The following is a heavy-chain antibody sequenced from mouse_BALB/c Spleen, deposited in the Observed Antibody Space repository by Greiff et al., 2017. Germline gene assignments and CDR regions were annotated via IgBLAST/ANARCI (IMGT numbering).Heavy chain of an antibody. V-gene: IGHV5-6*01. CDR2: ISSGGSYT. J-gene: IGHJ4*01. D-gene: IGHD1-1*01. CDR3: AIQVFGNYAMDY. CDR1: GFTFSSYG. Sequence: EVHLVESGGDLVKPGGSLKLSCAASGFTFSSYGMSWVRQTPDKRLVWVATISSGGSYTYYPDSVKGRFTISRDNAKNTLYLQLSSLKSEDTAMYYCAIQVFGNYAMDYWGQGTSVTVSS.